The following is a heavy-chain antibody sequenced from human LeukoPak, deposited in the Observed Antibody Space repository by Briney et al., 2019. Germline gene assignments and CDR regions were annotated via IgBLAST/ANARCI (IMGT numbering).Heavy chain of an antibody. CDR2: IIDDGSST. J-gene: IGHJ4*02. D-gene: IGHD6-6*01. Sequence: PGGSLRLSCAASGFTFSSYAMSWVRQAPGKGLEWVSAIIDDGSSTYYADSVKGRFTISRDNSKNTLYLQMNSLRAEDTAVYYCAKEGCKYSSSCAFDYWGQGTLVTVSS. CDR1: GFTFSSYA. CDR3: AKEGCKYSSSCAFDY. V-gene: IGHV3-23*01.